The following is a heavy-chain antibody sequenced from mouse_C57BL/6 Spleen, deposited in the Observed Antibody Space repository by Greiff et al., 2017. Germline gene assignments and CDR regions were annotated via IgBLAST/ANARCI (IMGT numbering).Heavy chain of an antibody. CDR3: TYYSNEGFAY. D-gene: IGHD2-5*01. Sequence: QVQLQQSGAELVRPGASVTLSCKASGYTFTDYEMHWVKQTPVHGLEWIGAIDPETGGTAYNQKFKGKAILTADKSSSTAYMELRSRTSEDSAVYYCTYYSNEGFAYWGQGTLVTFSA. CDR2: IDPETGGT. V-gene: IGHV1-15*01. J-gene: IGHJ3*01. CDR1: GYTFTDYE.